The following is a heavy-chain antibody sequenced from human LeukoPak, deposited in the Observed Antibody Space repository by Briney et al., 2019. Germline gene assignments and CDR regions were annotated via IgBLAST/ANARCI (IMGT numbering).Heavy chain of an antibody. J-gene: IGHJ1*01. CDR3: ASQQLVRFVLRFQH. V-gene: IGHV1-24*01. CDR1: GYTLTELS. CDR2: FDPEDGET. Sequence: ASVKVSCKVSGYTLTELSMHWVRQAPGKGLEWMGRFDPEDGETIYAQKFQGRVTMTEDTSTNTAYMELSSLRSEDTAVYYCASQQLVRFVLRFQHWGQGTLVTVSS. D-gene: IGHD6-13*01.